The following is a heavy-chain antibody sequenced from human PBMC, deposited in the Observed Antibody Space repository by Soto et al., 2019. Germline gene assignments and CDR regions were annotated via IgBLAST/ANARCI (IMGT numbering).Heavy chain of an antibody. J-gene: IGHJ4*01. V-gene: IGHV3-7*01. CDR2: IKRDATEK. CDR1: GFTFGIYW. Sequence: EVQLVESGGGLVQPGGSLRLSCAASGFTFGIYWMSWVRQAPGKGLEWLATIKRDATEKEYVASGRGRFTVSRDNAKNSLYLQMDSLRAEDTAVYSCARDSGYGSASSVNHYLDEWGHGTVVTVSS. CDR3: ARDSGYGSASSVNHYLDE. D-gene: IGHD3-10*01.